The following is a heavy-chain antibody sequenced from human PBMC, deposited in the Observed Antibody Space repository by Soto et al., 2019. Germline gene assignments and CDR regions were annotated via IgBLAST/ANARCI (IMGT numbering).Heavy chain of an antibody. Sequence: SVKVSCKASGGTFSSYAISWVRQAPGQGLEWMGGIIPILGTANYAQKFQGRVTITADESTSTAYMELSSLRSEDTAVYYCARGRDHSGYDSHDYWGQGTLVTVSS. CDR2: IIPILGTA. J-gene: IGHJ4*02. V-gene: IGHV1-69*13. D-gene: IGHD5-12*01. CDR3: ARGRDHSGYDSHDY. CDR1: GGTFSSYA.